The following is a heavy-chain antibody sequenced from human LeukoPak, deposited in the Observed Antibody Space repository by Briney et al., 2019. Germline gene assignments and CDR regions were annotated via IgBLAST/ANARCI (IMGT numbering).Heavy chain of an antibody. CDR3: ARWTTTATMGAFDI. CDR1: GASITSGTYY. Sequence: PSGTLSLTCSVSGASITSGTYYWGWIRQPPGKGLEWIGTIYHSGTTYYNPSLKSRVTISVDTSRNHFSLKVISVTAADTAMFFCARWTTTATMGAFDIWGQGTMVTVSS. J-gene: IGHJ3*02. D-gene: IGHD4-17*01. CDR2: IYHSGTT. V-gene: IGHV4-39*07.